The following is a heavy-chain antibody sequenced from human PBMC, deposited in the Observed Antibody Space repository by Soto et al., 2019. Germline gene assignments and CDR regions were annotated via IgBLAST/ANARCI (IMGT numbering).Heavy chain of an antibody. CDR3: ARGWGDYGRSYYYGMGV. J-gene: IGHJ6*02. CDR1: GGSCSGYY. V-gene: IGHV4-34*01. Sequence: SETPSLTCAVYGGSCSGYYWSWMRQPPGKGLEWMGEINHSGSTNYNPSLKSQVTIAVATSKNQFSLKLSSLITADTAVYYCARGWGDYGRSYYYGMGVGGQGTTVTVSS. D-gene: IGHD4-17*01. CDR2: INHSGST.